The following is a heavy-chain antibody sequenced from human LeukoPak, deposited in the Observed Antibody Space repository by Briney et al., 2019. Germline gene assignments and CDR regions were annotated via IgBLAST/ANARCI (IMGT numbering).Heavy chain of an antibody. Sequence: SSETLSLTCSVSGGFISGYYWTWIRQPPGKRLEWLGYIYSTGSTDYNPSLKSRVTMSVDTSKNQFSLKLSSVTAADTAVYYCARSDSSGYYPSFDYWGQGTLVTVSS. CDR3: ARSDSSGYYPSFDY. CDR2: IYSTGST. CDR1: GGFISGYY. V-gene: IGHV4-59*12. D-gene: IGHD3-22*01. J-gene: IGHJ4*02.